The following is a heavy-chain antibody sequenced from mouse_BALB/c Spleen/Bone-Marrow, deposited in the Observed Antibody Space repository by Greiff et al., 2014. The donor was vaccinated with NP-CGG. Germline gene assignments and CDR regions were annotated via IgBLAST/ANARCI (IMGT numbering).Heavy chain of an antibody. Sequence: QVQLQQSGAELVKPGASVKLSCKASGYTFTSYYMYWVKQRPGQGLEWIGEINPSNGGTNFNEKFKSKATLTVDKSSSTAYMQLSSLTSEDSAVYYRTRSYYGNYFDVWGAGTTVTVSS. V-gene: IGHV1S81*02. CDR1: GYTFTSYY. CDR2: INPSNGGT. D-gene: IGHD2-1*01. CDR3: TRSYYGNYFDV. J-gene: IGHJ1*01.